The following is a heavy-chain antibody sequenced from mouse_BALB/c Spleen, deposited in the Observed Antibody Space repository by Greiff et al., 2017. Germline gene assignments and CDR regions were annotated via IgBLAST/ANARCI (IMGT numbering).Heavy chain of an antibody. V-gene: IGHV5-2*03. CDR1: EYEFPSHD. CDR3: ARRGWLYWYFDV. J-gene: IGHJ1*01. Sequence: EVKVEESGGGLVQPGESLKLSCESNEYEFPSHDMSWVRKTPEKRLELVAAINSDGGSTYYPDTMERRFIISRDNTKKTLYLQMSSLRSEDTALYYCARRGWLYWYFDVWGAGTTVTVSS. D-gene: IGHD3-3*01. CDR2: INSDGGST.